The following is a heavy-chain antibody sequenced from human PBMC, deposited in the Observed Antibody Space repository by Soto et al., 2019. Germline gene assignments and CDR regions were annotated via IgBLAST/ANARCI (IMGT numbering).Heavy chain of an antibody. J-gene: IGHJ5*02. CDR2: TYYRSKWYN. V-gene: IGHV6-1*01. Sequence: SQTLSLTCAISGDSVSSNSAAWNWIRQSPSRGLEWLGRTYYRSKWYNDYAVSVKSRITINPDTSKNQFSLQLNSVTPEDTAVYYCARDRESSGSISNWFDPWGQGTLVTVS. CDR3: ARDRESSGSISNWFDP. CDR1: GDSVSSNSAA. D-gene: IGHD6-19*01.